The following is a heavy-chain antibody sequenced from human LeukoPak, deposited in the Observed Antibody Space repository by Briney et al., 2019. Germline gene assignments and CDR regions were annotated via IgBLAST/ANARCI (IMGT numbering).Heavy chain of an antibody. CDR3: ATVHRIAVAGTPFDN. J-gene: IGHJ4*02. V-gene: IGHV4-39*01. Sequence: SETLSLTCTVSGGSISSSSYYWGWIRQPPGEGLEWIGSIYYSGSTYYNPSLKSRVTISVDTSKNQFSLKLSPVTAADTAVYYCATVHRIAVAGTPFDNWGQGALGTVSS. D-gene: IGHD6-19*01. CDR1: GGSISSSSYY. CDR2: IYYSGST.